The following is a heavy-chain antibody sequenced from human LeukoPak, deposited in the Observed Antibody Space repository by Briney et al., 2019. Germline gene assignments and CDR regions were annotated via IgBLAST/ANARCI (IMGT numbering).Heavy chain of an antibody. CDR1: GGSFGRYA. Sequence: SVKVSCKAPGGSFGRYAVSWVRQAPGQGLEWMGGIVPILGTANYAQKFQGRVTITADDSTGTAYMELTSLRSADTAVHYCARSQGYSYGSSYWGQGTLVTVSS. D-gene: IGHD5-18*01. J-gene: IGHJ4*02. V-gene: IGHV1-69*13. CDR2: IVPILGTA. CDR3: ARSQGYSYGSSY.